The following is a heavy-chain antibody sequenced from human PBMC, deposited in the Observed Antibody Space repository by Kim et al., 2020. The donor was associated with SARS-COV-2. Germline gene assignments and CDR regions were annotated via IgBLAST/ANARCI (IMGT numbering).Heavy chain of an antibody. CDR3: ARARGYCSSTSCQKASLFDY. D-gene: IGHD2-2*01. V-gene: IGHV4-34*01. CDR2: INHSGST. CDR1: GGSFSGYY. J-gene: IGHJ4*02. Sequence: SETLSLTCAVYGGSFSGYYWSWIRQPPGKGLEWIGEINHSGSTNYNPSLKSRVTISVDTSKNQFSLKLSSVTAADTAVYYCARARGYCSSTSCQKASLFDYWGQGTLVTVSS.